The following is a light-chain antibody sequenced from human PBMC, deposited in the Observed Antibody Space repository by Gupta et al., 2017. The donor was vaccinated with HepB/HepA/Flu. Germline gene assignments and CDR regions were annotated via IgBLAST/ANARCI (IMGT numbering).Light chain of an antibody. CDR3: MQSKQLPIT. CDR2: HGS. V-gene: IGKV2D-29*01. J-gene: IGKJ4*01. CDR1: QSLLHSDGKTY. Sequence: DIVMTQTPLSLSVTPGQPASSSCKSSQSLLHSDGKTYLCWYLQKAGQPPQLLIYHGSNRGSGVPDRFSGSGSGIDFTLRISRGEAEDVGVYYCMQSKQLPITFGGGTKVEIK.